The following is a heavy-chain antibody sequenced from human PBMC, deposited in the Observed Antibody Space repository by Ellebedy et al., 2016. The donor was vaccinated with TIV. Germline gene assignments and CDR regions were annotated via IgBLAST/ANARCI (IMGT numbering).Heavy chain of an antibody. CDR2: IWHDGSKQ. D-gene: IGHD1-14*01. Sequence: GESLKISCATSGFTFTNYGFHWVRQAPGKGLEWVAVIWHDGSKQYYTDSVKGRFTISRDKSKNTMSLQMDSLRVEDTAVYHCARDSGSVGSSGTPLNLDYWGQGTLVTVSS. V-gene: IGHV3-33*08. CDR1: GFTFTNYG. CDR3: ARDSGSVGSSGTPLNLDY. J-gene: IGHJ4*02.